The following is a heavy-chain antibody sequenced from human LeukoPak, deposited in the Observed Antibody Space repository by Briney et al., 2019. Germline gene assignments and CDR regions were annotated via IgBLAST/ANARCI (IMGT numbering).Heavy chain of an antibody. CDR1: GLTFSSYW. Sequence: PGGSLRLSCAASGLTFSSYWMSWVRQAPGKGLEWVANIKQDGSEKYYVDSVKGRFTISRDNAKNSLYLQMNSLRAEDTSVYYCARDMGHYYGSGSYWDYWGRGTLVTVSS. D-gene: IGHD3-10*01. V-gene: IGHV3-7*01. J-gene: IGHJ4*02. CDR3: ARDMGHYYGSGSYWDY. CDR2: IKQDGSEK.